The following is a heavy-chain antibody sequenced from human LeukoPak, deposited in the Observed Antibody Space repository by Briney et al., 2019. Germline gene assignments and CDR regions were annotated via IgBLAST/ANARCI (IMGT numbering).Heavy chain of an antibody. CDR1: GGSISSYY. D-gene: IGHD6-19*01. V-gene: IGHV4-4*07. CDR2: IYTSGST. Sequence: SETLSFTCTVSGGSISSYYWSWIRQPDGKGLEWIGRIYTSGSTNYNPSLKSRVTMSVDTSKNQFSLKLSSVTAADTAVYYCARVVLSSGSSGTNWFEPWGQGTLVTVSS. CDR3: ARVVLSSGSSGTNWFEP. J-gene: IGHJ5*02.